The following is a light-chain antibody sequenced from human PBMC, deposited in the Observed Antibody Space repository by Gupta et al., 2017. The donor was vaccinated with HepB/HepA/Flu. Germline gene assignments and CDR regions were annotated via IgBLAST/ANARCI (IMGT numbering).Light chain of an antibody. Sequence: EIVLTQSPGTLSLSPGERATVSCRASQTVSSDYLAWYQQKRGQAPRLLIYGASSRATGIPDRFRGGGSGTDFTLTISRLEPEDVAVYYCQQYGSSPRAITFGQGTRLEIK. CDR3: QQYGSSPRAIT. CDR1: QTVSSDY. CDR2: GAS. V-gene: IGKV3-20*01. J-gene: IGKJ5*01.